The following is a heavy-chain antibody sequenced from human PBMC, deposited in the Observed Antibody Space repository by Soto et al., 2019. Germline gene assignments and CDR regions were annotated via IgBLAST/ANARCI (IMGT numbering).Heavy chain of an antibody. CDR3: VRVEMYAGEFNPNFDR. J-gene: IGHJ4*02. CDR2: IYYTGNT. Sequence: SETLSLTCTVSGGSLRSSYHYWGWMRQLPGKGLEWIGSIYYTGNTYYNPSLKSRVSISVDMATNEISLRLRAESIADTAVYYCVRVEMYAGEFNPNFDRWGQGALVTVSS. V-gene: IGHV4-39*01. CDR1: GGSLRSSYHY. D-gene: IGHD2-8*01.